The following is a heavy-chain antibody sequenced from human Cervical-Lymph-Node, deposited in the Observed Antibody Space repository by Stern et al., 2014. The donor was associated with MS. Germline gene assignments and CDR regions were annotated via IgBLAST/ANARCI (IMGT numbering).Heavy chain of an antibody. Sequence: VQLVESGPRLVKLLETLSLPCTVSGGSITSYYWTWIRQPPGKGLEWLGDIYSRGNTNYNPSLKSRVTISVDTSKNQFSLRLSSVSAADTAVYYCARVTAEYADYLTGSVARWLDYWGQGPLVTVSS. CDR1: GGSITSYY. D-gene: IGHD4-17*01. J-gene: IGHJ4*02. CDR3: ARVTAEYADYLTGSVARWLDY. CDR2: IYSRGNT. V-gene: IGHV4-59*01.